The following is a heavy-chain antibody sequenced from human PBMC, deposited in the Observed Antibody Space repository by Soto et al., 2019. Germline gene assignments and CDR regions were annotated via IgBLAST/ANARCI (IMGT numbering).Heavy chain of an antibody. CDR2: ISGSGGST. J-gene: IGHJ6*02. V-gene: IGHV3-23*01. D-gene: IGHD2-15*01. Sequence: GGSLRLSCAASGFTFSSYAMSWVRQAPGKGLEWVSAISGSGGSTYYADSVKGRFTISRDNSKNTLYLQMNSLRAEDTAVYYCARRYYCSGGSCYYYYYYGMDVWGQGTTVTVSS. CDR1: GFTFSSYA. CDR3: ARRYYCSGGSCYYYYYYGMDV.